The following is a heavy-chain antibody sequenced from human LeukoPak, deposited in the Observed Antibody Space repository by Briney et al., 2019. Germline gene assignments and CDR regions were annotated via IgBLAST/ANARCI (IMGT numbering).Heavy chain of an antibody. Sequence: PAGSLRLSCAASGFTFSSYWMHWVRQAPRKGLVWVSRSNSDGSSTSYADSVKGRFTISRDNAKNTLYLQMNSLRAEDTAVYYCATITPLFDYWGQGTPVTVSS. CDR2: SNSDGSST. CDR1: GFTFSSYW. CDR3: ATITPLFDY. V-gene: IGHV3-74*01. D-gene: IGHD5-24*01. J-gene: IGHJ4*02.